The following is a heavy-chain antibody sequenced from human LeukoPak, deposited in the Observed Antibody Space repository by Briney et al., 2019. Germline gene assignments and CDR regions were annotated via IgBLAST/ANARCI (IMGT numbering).Heavy chain of an antibody. Sequence: GGSLRCSCAASGFTFSSYEMNWLGQAPGMGREWVSYISSSGSTIYYADSVKGRFTISRDNAKNSLYLQMNSLRAEDTAVYYCARDNFRAYYYYGMDVWGQGTTVTVSS. CDR2: ISSSGSTI. CDR3: ARDNFRAYYYYGMDV. J-gene: IGHJ6*02. CDR1: GFTFSSYE. V-gene: IGHV3-48*03. D-gene: IGHD3-3*01.